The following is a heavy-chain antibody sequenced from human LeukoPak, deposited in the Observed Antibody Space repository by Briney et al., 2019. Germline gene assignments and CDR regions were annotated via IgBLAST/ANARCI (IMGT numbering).Heavy chain of an antibody. CDR2: ISAGGGST. CDR1: GFTFSSYA. Sequence: PGGSLSLSCAASGFTFSSYAMSWVRQAPGKGLEWVSAISAGGGSTYYADSVKGRFTISRDNSKNTLYLQMNSLRAEDTAVYYCAKDNSRWLPFDYWGQGTLVTVSS. CDR3: AKDNSRWLPFDY. J-gene: IGHJ4*02. D-gene: IGHD5-24*01. V-gene: IGHV3-23*01.